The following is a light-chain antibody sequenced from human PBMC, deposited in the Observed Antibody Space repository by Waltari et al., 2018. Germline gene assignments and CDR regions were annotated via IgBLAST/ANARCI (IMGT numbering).Light chain of an antibody. CDR2: EAS. Sequence: EIVLTQSPATLSLSPGERATLSCRASQSVSSYLAWYQQKPGQAPRLLIYEASNRATGIPARFSGSGSGTDFTLTISSLEPEDFAVYYCQQADTFGQGTKLEIK. V-gene: IGKV3-11*01. CDR3: QQADT. J-gene: IGKJ2*01. CDR1: QSVSSY.